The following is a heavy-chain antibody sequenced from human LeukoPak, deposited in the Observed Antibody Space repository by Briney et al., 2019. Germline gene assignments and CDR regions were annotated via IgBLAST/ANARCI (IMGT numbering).Heavy chain of an antibody. V-gene: IGHV4-34*01. CDR1: GGSFSGYY. J-gene: IGHJ4*02. CDR2: INHSGST. D-gene: IGHD5-18*01. CDR3: AAYSYGYLYYFGY. Sequence: SETLSLTCAVYGGSFSGYYWSWIRQPPEKGLEWIGEINHSGSTNYNPSLKSRVTISVDTSKNQFSLKLSSVTAADTAVYYCAAYSYGYLYYFGYWGQGTLVTVSS.